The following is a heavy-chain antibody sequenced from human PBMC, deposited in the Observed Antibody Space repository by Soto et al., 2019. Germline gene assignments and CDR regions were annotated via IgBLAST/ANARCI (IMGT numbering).Heavy chain of an antibody. V-gene: IGHV6-1*01. CDR2: TYYRSKWYN. J-gene: IGHJ4*02. Sequence: SQTLSLTCAISGDTVSGNSAGWNWIRQSPSRGLEWLGRTYYRSKWYNDYAVSVRSRITITSDTSKNQFSLHLNSVTPEDTAVYFCARDEQRDADPFDFWGQGTRVTVSS. CDR1: GDTVSGNSAG. CDR3: ARDEQRDADPFDF.